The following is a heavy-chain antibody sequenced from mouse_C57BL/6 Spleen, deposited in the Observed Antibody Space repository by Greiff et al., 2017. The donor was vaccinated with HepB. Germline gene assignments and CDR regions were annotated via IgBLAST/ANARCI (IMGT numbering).Heavy chain of an antibody. CDR2: FYPGSGSI. V-gene: IGHV1-62-2*01. Sequence: QVQLQQSGAELVKPGASVKLSCKASGYTFTEYTIHWVKQRSGQGLEWIGWFYPGSGSIKYNEKFKDKATLTADKSSSTVYMELSRLTSEDSAVYFCARHEEGGYDGYYGGFAYWGQGTLVTVSA. D-gene: IGHD2-3*01. CDR1: GYTFTEYT. J-gene: IGHJ3*01. CDR3: ARHEEGGYDGYYGGFAY.